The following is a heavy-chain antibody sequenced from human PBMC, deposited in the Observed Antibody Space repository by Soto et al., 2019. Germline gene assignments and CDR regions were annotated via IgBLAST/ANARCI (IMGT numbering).Heavy chain of an antibody. CDR1: GGSISSGDYY. V-gene: IGHV4-30-4*01. CDR3: ARAGLLEWLSPYYFDY. Sequence: SETLSLTCTVSGGSISSGDYYWSWIRQPPGKGLEWIGYIYYSGSTYYNPSLKSRVTISVDTSKNQFSLKLSSVTAADTAVYYCARAGLLEWLSPYYFDYWGQGALVTVSS. J-gene: IGHJ4*02. D-gene: IGHD3-3*01. CDR2: IYYSGST.